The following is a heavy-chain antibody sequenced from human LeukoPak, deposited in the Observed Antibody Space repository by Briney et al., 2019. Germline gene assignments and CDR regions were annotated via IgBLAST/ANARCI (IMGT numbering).Heavy chain of an antibody. D-gene: IGHD3-22*01. CDR1: GGSISSSSYY. J-gene: IGHJ4*02. CDR2: IYYSGST. CDR3: ASLDVHYYDSSGYYNY. Sequence: PSETLSLTCTVSGGSISSSSYYWGWIRQPPGKGLEWIGSIYYSGSTYYNPSLKSRVTISVGTSKNQFSLKLSSVTAADTAVYYCASLDVHYYDSSGYYNYWGQGTLVTVSS. V-gene: IGHV4-39*01.